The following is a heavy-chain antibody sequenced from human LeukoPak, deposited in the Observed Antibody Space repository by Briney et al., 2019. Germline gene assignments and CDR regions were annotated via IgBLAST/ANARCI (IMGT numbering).Heavy chain of an antibody. Sequence: PGGSLRLSCAASGFTFSSYSMNWVRQAPGKGLEWVSSISSSSSYIYYADSVKGRFTISRDNSKNTLYLQMNSLRAEDTAVYYCARVSDGSPRDWGQGTLVTVSS. D-gene: IGHD1-26*01. CDR2: ISSSSSYI. J-gene: IGHJ4*02. CDR1: GFTFSSYS. V-gene: IGHV3-21*04. CDR3: ARVSDGSPRD.